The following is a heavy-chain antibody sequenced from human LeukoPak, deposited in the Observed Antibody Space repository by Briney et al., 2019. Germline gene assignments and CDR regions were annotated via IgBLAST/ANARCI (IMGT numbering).Heavy chain of an antibody. CDR2: ISGSGGST. CDR3: AKPQGGFGWGAYYYGMDV. V-gene: IGHV3-23*01. CDR1: GFTFSSYA. D-gene: IGHD3-16*01. Sequence: PGGSLRLSCAASGFTFSSYAMSWVRQAPGKGLEWVSAISGSGGSTYYADSVKGRFTISRDNSKNTLYLQMNGLRAEDTAVYYCAKPQGGFGWGAYYYGMDVWGQGTTVTVSS. J-gene: IGHJ6*02.